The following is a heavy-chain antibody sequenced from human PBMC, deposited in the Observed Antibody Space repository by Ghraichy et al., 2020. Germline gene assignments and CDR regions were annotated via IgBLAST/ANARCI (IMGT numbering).Heavy chain of an antibody. D-gene: IGHD2-2*01. J-gene: IGHJ6*02. Sequence: SQTLSLTCTVSGGSVSIATYYWSWMRQPPGKGLEWIGYIYYSGSTNYNASLKSRLTMSVDTSKNQFSLKLTSVTARDTAVYYCARVIPLVVPARIVPYGMDVWGQGTTVTVSS. V-gene: IGHV4-61*01. CDR3: ARVIPLVVPARIVPYGMDV. CDR2: IYYSGST. CDR1: GGSVSIATYY.